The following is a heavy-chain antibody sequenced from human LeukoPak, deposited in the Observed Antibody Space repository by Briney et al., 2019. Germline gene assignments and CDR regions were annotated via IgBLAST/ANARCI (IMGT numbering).Heavy chain of an antibody. CDR3: ARVFWNYYFDY. CDR1: GGSISSSNW. J-gene: IGHJ4*02. D-gene: IGHD1-7*01. CDR2: IHHSGST. V-gene: IGHV4-4*02. Sequence: PSGTLSLTCAVSGGSISSSNWWSWVRQPPGKGLEWIGEIHHSGSTNSNPSLKSRVTISVDTSKNQFSLKLSSVTAADTAIYYCARVFWNYYFDYWGQGTLVTVSS.